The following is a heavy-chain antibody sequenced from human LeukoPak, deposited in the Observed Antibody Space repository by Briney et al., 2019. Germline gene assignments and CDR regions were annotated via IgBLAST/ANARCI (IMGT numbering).Heavy chain of an antibody. CDR3: AKDSARLARGEFDP. CDR1: GFTFSSYA. V-gene: IGHV3-23*01. Sequence: GGSLGLSCAASGFTFSSYAMSWVRQAPGKGLEWVSAISGSGGSTYYADSVKGRFTISRDNSKNTLYLQMNSLRAEDTAVYYCAKDSARLARGEFDPWGQGTLVTVSP. CDR2: ISGSGGST. D-gene: IGHD3-10*01. J-gene: IGHJ5*02.